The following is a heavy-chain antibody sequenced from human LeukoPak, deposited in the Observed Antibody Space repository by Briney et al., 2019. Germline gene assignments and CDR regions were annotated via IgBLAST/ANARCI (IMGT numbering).Heavy chain of an antibody. Sequence: PGRSLRLSCTASGFTFSSYGMHWVRQAPGKGLEWVAVIWYDGSNKYYADSVKGRFTISRDNSKNTLYLQMNSLRAEDTAVYYCAKRGSGSASPPIDYWGQGTLVTVSS. D-gene: IGHD3-10*01. J-gene: IGHJ4*02. CDR3: AKRGSGSASPPIDY. CDR1: GFTFSSYG. CDR2: IWYDGSNK. V-gene: IGHV3-33*06.